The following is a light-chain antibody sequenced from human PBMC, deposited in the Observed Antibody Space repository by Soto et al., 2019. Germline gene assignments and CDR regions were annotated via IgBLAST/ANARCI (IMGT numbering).Light chain of an antibody. Sequence: QSVLTQPRSVSGSPGQSVTISCTGTSSDVGGYNYVSWYQQHPGKAPKLMIYDVSKRPSGVPDRFSGSKSGNTASLTISRLQAEDEADYYRCSYAGSYTYVFGIGTKVTVL. V-gene: IGLV2-11*01. CDR2: DVS. CDR3: CSYAGSYTYV. CDR1: SSDVGGYNY. J-gene: IGLJ1*01.